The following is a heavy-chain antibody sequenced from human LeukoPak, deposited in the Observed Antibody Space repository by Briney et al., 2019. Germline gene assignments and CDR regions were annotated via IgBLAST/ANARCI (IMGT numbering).Heavy chain of an antibody. CDR1: GGTFSSYS. V-gene: IGHV3-48*01. CDR2: IISSSSTI. Sequence: GGSLRLSCAASGGTFSSYSMNWVRQAPGKGLEWASYIISSSSTIYYAASVKGRFNISRDHAKNSLYLQMNSLRAEDTAVYYCARENVAGTDYYYGMDVWGQGTTVTVSS. CDR3: ARENVAGTDYYYGMDV. D-gene: IGHD6-19*01. J-gene: IGHJ6*02.